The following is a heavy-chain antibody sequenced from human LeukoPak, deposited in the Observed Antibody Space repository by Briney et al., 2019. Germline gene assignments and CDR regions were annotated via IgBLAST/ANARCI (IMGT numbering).Heavy chain of an antibody. CDR2: ISSTSSYT. D-gene: IGHD1-26*01. J-gene: IGHJ4*02. Sequence: GGSLRLSCAASGFTFSDYYMSWIRQAPGKGLEWVSYISSTSSYTNYADSVKGRFTISRDNAKNSLYLQMNSLRVEDTAVYYCAREGGSFFFDNWGQGTLVTVSS. V-gene: IGHV3-11*06. CDR1: GFTFSDYY. CDR3: AREGGSFFFDN.